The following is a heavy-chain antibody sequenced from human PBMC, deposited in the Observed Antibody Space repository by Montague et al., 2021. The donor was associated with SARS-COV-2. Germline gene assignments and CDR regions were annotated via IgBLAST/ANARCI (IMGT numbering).Heavy chain of an antibody. J-gene: IGHJ5*02. Sequence: SETLSLTCTVSGGPITSYYWNWIRQPPGKGLEYIGYIYHSGSTTYNPSLKSRVSISVDTSKNQFSLKLRSVTAADTAVSYCARGLDDYGPGSHPFDAWGQGTLVTVSS. CDR1: GGPITSYY. V-gene: IGHV4-59*01. D-gene: IGHD3-10*01. CDR3: ARGLDDYGPGSHPFDA. CDR2: IYHSGST.